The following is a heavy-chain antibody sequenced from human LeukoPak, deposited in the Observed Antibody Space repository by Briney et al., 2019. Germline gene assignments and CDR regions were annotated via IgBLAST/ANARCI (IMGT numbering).Heavy chain of an antibody. CDR1: GFTFSDYY. J-gene: IGHJ4*02. CDR2: ISSSGRTI. CDR3: ARSRYFDLYFFDS. Sequence: GGSLRLSCAASGFTFSDYYMSWIRQAPGKGLEWVSYISSSGRTIYYADSVKGRFTISRDNAQNSLYLQMNSLRAEDTAAYYCARSRYFDLYFFDSWGQGALVTVSS. V-gene: IGHV3-11*01. D-gene: IGHD3-9*01.